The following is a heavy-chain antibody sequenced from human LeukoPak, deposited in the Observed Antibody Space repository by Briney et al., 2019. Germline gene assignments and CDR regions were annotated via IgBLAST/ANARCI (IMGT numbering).Heavy chain of an antibody. Sequence: GGSLRLSCAASGFTFSSYAMSWVRQAPWERLQWVSGISDSGGNTYYADSVRGRFTISRDNSKNTLYLQMNSLRAEDTAVYYCAKSYDSSGYYYAPDAFDIWGQGTMVTVSS. CDR1: GFTFSSYA. CDR2: ISDSGGNT. CDR3: AKSYDSSGYYYAPDAFDI. J-gene: IGHJ3*02. D-gene: IGHD3-22*01. V-gene: IGHV3-23*01.